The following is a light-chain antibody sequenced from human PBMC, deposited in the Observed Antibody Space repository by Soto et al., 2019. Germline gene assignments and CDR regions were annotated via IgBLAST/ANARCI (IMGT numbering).Light chain of an antibody. CDR2: AAS. V-gene: IGKV1-27*01. J-gene: IGKJ3*01. CDR1: QGISNY. Sequence: DIQMTQSPSSLSASVGDRVTITCRASQGISNYVAWYQQKPGKPPKLLIYAASTLQSGVPSRFSGSGSGTDFTLTINSLQPEDFATYSCQKYSSVPVFGPGTKVDIK. CDR3: QKYSSVPV.